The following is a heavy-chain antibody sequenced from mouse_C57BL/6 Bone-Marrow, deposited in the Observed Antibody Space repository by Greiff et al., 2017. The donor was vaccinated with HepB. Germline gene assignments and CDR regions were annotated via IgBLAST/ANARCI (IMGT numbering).Heavy chain of an antibody. CDR2: IYPGNIDT. CDR1: GYTFTSYW. J-gene: IGHJ4*01. D-gene: IGHD2-4*01. Sequence: EVQLQQSGTVLARPGASVKMSCKTSGYTFTSYWMHWVKQRPGQGLEWIGAIYPGNIDTSYNQKFKGKAKLTAVTSASTAYMELSSLTNEDSAVYYCTRPIYYDYEDYYAMDYWGQGTSVTVSS. CDR3: TRPIYYDYEDYYAMDY. V-gene: IGHV1-5*01.